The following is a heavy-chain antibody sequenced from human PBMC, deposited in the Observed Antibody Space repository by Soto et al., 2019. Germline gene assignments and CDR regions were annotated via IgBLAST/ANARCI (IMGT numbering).Heavy chain of an antibody. J-gene: IGHJ4*02. CDR2: IYWDDDR. V-gene: IGHV2-5*02. CDR3: ARYYFGSGLYFFDY. Sequence: QITLKESGPPLVKPTQTLTLTRTFSGFSLSTSGVGVGWIRQPPGEALEWLTLIYWDDDRRYSPSLKTRLTITKDTSKNQVVLTMTNMDPVDTATYYCARYYFGSGLYFFDYWGQGTLVTVSS. D-gene: IGHD3-10*01. CDR1: GFSLSTSGVG.